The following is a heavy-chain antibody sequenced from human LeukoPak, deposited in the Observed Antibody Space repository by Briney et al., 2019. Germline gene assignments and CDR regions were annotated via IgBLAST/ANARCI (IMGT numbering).Heavy chain of an antibody. J-gene: IGHJ4*02. Sequence: PGTSLRLSCAASGFTFSRYWMTWVRQSPEKGLEWLANIKEDGSDKYYLDSVTGRFTISRDNAKNSLYLQMNSLRAEDTAVYYCAKASANDFWSGYLDYWGQGTLVTVSS. CDR1: GFTFSRYW. D-gene: IGHD3-3*01. V-gene: IGHV3-7*01. CDR3: AKASANDFWSGYLDY. CDR2: IKEDGSDK.